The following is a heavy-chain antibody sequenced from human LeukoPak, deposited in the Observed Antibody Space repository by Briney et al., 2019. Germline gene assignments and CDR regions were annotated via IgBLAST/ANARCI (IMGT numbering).Heavy chain of an antibody. CDR1: GGSISSSSYY. J-gene: IGHJ4*02. V-gene: IGHV4-39*01. Sequence: SETLSLTCTVSGGSISSSSYYWGWIRQPPGKGLEWIGSIYYSGSTYYNPSLKSRVTISVDTSKNQFSLKLSSVTAADTAVYYCARQPLGYCSSTSCSKHFGYWGQGTLVTVSS. CDR2: IYYSGST. D-gene: IGHD2-2*01. CDR3: ARQPLGYCSSTSCSKHFGY.